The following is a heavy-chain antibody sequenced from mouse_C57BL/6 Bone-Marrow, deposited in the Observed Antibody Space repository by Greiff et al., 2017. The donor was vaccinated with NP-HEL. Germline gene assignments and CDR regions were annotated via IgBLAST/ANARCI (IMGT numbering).Heavy chain of an antibody. V-gene: IGHV1-69*01. CDR2: IDPSDSYT. CDR1: GYTFTSYW. Sequence: QVHVKQPGAELVMPGASVKLSCKASGYTFTSYWMHWVKQRPGQGLEWIGEIDPSDSYTNYNQKFKGKSTLTVDKSSSTAYMQLSSLTSEDSAVYYCARSLLITTLYYFDYWGQGTTLTVSS. J-gene: IGHJ2*01. D-gene: IGHD1-1*01. CDR3: ARSLLITTLYYFDY.